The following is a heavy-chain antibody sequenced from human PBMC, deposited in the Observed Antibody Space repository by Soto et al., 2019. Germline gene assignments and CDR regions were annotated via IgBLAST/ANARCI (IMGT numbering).Heavy chain of an antibody. D-gene: IGHD2-15*01. V-gene: IGHV1-69*02. CDR2: IIPILGIA. Sequence: QVQLVQSGAEVKKPGSSVKVSCKASGGTFSSYTISWVRQAPGQGLEWMGRIIPILGIANYAQKFQGRVTITEDKSRSTAYLELSSRRSEDTAVYYCASPAPRYCSGGSCYRNCYFALWGRGTLVTVSS. J-gene: IGHJ2*01. CDR3: ASPAPRYCSGGSCYRNCYFAL. CDR1: GGTFSSYT.